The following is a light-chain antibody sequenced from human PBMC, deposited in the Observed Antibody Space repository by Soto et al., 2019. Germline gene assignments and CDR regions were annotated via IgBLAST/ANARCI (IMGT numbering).Light chain of an antibody. Sequence: DIQMTQSPSSLSASVGDRVTITCQASQDIRKYLNWYQQKPGKAPSLLIYDASNLHTGVPSRFSGGGSGTEFTLIISSLQPEDFATYFCQHYDNLSLTFGGGTTVAIK. V-gene: IGKV1-33*01. CDR3: QHYDNLSLT. CDR1: QDIRKY. CDR2: DAS. J-gene: IGKJ4*01.